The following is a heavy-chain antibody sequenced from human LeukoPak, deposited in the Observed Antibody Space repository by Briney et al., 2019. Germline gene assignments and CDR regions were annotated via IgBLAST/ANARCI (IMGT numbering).Heavy chain of an antibody. CDR1: GFTFSGYA. CDR3: SREIRPAGTDA. Sequence: GGSLRLSCEASGFTFSGYAVSWVRQAPGKGLEWVSGFGTDGNTHYAESVRGRFDISRDTSKTTVYLQMNSLRAEDTAMYYCSREIRPAGTDAWGQGTLVTVSS. V-gene: IGHV3-23*01. CDR2: FGTDGNT. J-gene: IGHJ5*02. D-gene: IGHD6-13*01.